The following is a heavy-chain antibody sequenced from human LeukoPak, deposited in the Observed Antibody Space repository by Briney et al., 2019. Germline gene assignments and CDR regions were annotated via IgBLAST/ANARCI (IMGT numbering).Heavy chain of an antibody. V-gene: IGHV3-23*01. CDR3: AKDSVTKYDFWSGPTYFVDY. Sequence: QTGGSLRLSCAASGFTFSGFALSWVRKPPGKGLEWVSAISVSGGSTYYADSVKGRFTISRDNSKNTLYLQMNSLRAEDTAVYYCAKDSVTKYDFWSGPTYFVDYWGQGTLVTVSS. D-gene: IGHD3-3*01. CDR1: GFTFSGFA. CDR2: ISVSGGST. J-gene: IGHJ4*02.